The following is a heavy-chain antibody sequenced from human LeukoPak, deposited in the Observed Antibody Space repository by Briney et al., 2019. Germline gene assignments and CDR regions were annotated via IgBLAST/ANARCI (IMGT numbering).Heavy chain of an antibody. D-gene: IGHD6-19*01. Sequence: PSETLSLTCTVSGGSISSGSYYWRWIRQPAGKGLEWIGRIYTSGSTNYNPSLKSRVTISVDTSKNQFSLKLSSVTAADTAVYYCARDGSGWYGGYYYHMDVWGKGTTVTISS. CDR2: IYTSGST. V-gene: IGHV4-61*02. CDR1: GGSISSGSYY. J-gene: IGHJ6*03. CDR3: ARDGSGWYGGYYYHMDV.